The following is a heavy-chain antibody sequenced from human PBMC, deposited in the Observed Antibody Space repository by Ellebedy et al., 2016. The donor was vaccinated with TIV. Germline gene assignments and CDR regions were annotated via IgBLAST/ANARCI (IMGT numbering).Heavy chain of an antibody. CDR3: AKGPGLYYDILTGYRGTYFDY. D-gene: IGHD3-9*01. Sequence: GESLKISCAASGFTFSSYAMSWVRQAPGKGLEWVSAISGSGGSTYYADSVKGRFTISRDNSKNTLYVQMNSLRAEDTAVYYCAKGPGLYYDILTGYRGTYFDYWGQGTLVTVSS. J-gene: IGHJ4*02. V-gene: IGHV3-23*01. CDR1: GFTFSSYA. CDR2: ISGSGGST.